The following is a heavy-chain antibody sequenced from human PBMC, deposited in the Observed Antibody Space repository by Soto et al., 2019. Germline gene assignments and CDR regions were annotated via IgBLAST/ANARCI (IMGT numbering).Heavy chain of an antibody. CDR2: IIPIFGTA. D-gene: IGHD4-17*01. CDR1: GGTFSSYA. Sequence: QVQLVQSGAEVKKPGSSVKVSCKGSGGTFSSYAISWVRQAPGQGLEWMGGIIPIFGTANYAQKFQGRVTITADESTSTAYMELSSLRSEDTAVYYCARVRNTDYHNQGWFDPWGQGTLVTVSS. CDR3: ARVRNTDYHNQGWFDP. J-gene: IGHJ5*02. V-gene: IGHV1-69*01.